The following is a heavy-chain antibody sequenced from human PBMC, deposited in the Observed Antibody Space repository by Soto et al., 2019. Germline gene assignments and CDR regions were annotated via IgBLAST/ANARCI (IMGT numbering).Heavy chain of an antibody. Sequence: QVQLVESGGGVVQPGRSLRLSCAASGFTFSAYGMHWGRQAPGKGLEWVALITFNGGEKYYADSFKGRFTISRDNSNDTLYLHMDSLRAADTAMYYCARDTDDSSAYKPDYWGQGTLVTVSS. J-gene: IGHJ4*02. CDR3: ARDTDDSSAYKPDY. D-gene: IGHD3-22*01. CDR2: ITFNGGEK. CDR1: GFTFSAYG. V-gene: IGHV3-30*19.